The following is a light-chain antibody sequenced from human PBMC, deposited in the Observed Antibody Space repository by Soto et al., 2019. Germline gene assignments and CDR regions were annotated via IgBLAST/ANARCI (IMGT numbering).Light chain of an antibody. CDR2: DVS. CDR3: CSYAGSYTWV. V-gene: IGLV2-11*01. J-gene: IGLJ3*02. Sequence: QSVLTQPRSVSGSPGQSVTISCTGTSSDVGGYNYVSWYQQHPCNAPKLMIYDVSKRPSGVPDRFSGSKSGNTASLTISGLQAEDEADYYCCSYAGSYTWVFGGGTKLTVL. CDR1: SSDVGGYNY.